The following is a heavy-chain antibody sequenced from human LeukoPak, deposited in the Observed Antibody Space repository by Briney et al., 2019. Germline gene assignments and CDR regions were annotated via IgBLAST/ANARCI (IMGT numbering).Heavy chain of an antibody. V-gene: IGHV6-1*01. CDR3: GRETDFGVFTN. CDR1: GDSVSSNGAA. D-gene: IGHD3-3*01. CDR2: TYYRSQQWYS. Sequence: SQTLSLTCAISGDSVSSNGAAWDWIRQSPSRGLEWLGRTYYRSQQWYSDYAPSVKGRITINADTSQNQFSLHLNSVTPEDTAVYYCGRETDFGVFTNWGQGTLVTVSS. J-gene: IGHJ4*02.